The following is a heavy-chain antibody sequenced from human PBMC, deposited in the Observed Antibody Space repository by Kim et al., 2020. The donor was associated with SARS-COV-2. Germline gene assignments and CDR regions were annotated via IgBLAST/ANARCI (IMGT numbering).Heavy chain of an antibody. V-gene: IGHV3-33*05. Sequence: GGSLRLSCAASGITFSSYGMHWVRQAPGKGLEWVAVISYDGSNKFYADSVKGRFTVSRDNFKNTLYLQMNSLRAEDTAVYYCARSSPTWCSGGSCSAIDYWGQGTLVTVSS. CDR2: ISYDGSNK. CDR3: ARSSPTWCSGGSCSAIDY. CDR1: GITFSSYG. D-gene: IGHD2-15*01. J-gene: IGHJ4*02.